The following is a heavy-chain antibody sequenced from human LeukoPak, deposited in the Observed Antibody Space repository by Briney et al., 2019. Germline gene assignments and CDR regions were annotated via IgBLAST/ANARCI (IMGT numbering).Heavy chain of an antibody. CDR1: GYSFTSYW. CDR3: ARQNQGPSTTCCTDY. J-gene: IGHJ4*02. CDR2: IYPGDSDT. D-gene: IGHD2-2*02. Sequence: GESLKISCKGSGYSFTSYWIGWVRQMPGKGLEWMGIIYPGDSDTRYSPSFQGQVTISADKSISTAYLQWSSLKASDTAMYYCARQNQGPSTTCCTDYWGQGTLVTVSS. V-gene: IGHV5-51*01.